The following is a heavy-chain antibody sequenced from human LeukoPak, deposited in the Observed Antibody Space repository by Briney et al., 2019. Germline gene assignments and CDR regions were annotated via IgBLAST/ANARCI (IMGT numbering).Heavy chain of an antibody. CDR2: INPNSGGT. V-gene: IGHV1-2*02. J-gene: IGHJ4*02. CDR3: ARVVVVPAAHFDY. D-gene: IGHD2-2*01. CDR1: GYTFTGYY. Sequence: GASVKVSCKASGYTFTGYYMHCVRQAPGQGLEWMGWINPNSGGTNYAQKFQGRVTMTRDTSISTAYMELSRLRSDDTAVYYCARVVVVPAAHFDYWGQGTLVTVSS.